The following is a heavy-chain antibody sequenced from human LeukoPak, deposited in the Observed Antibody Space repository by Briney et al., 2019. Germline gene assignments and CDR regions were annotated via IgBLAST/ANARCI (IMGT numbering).Heavy chain of an antibody. CDR3: VREHNIVIPTARTYYYYYMDV. D-gene: IGHD5-12*01. Sequence: SETLSLTCAVYGGTFSDYYWSWIRQSPGKGLEWIGEVMDSGRTNYNPSLESRVTISIDTSKNQFSLRLSSMTAADTAVYYCVREHNIVIPTARTYYYYYMDVWGKGTTVTVSS. V-gene: IGHV4-34*12. J-gene: IGHJ6*03. CDR2: VMDSGRT. CDR1: GGTFSDYY.